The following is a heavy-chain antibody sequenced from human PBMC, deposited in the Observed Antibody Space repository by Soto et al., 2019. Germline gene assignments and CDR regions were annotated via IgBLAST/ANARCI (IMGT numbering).Heavy chain of an antibody. CDR1: GGSFSGYY. J-gene: IGHJ4*02. Sequence: SETLSLTCAVYGGSFSGYYWSWIRQPPGKGLEWIGEINHNGSTNYNPTLKSRVTISVDTSKNQFSLKLSSVTAADTAVYYCARGGDPTVTTDYFDYWGQGTLVTVSS. D-gene: IGHD4-4*01. CDR2: INHNGST. CDR3: ARGGDPTVTTDYFDY. V-gene: IGHV4-34*01.